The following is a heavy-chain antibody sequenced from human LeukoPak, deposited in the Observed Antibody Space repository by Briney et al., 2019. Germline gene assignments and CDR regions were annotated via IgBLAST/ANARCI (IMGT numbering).Heavy chain of an antibody. Sequence: GGSLRLSCAASGFTVSSNYMSWVRQAPGKGLEWVSVIYSGGSTYYADSVKGRFTISRDNSKNTLYLQMDSLTPEDMAIYYCARGSRPPAGPHDTYDIWGQGTMVTVSS. D-gene: IGHD2-2*01. J-gene: IGHJ3*02. CDR1: GFTVSSNY. CDR3: ARGSRPPAGPHDTYDI. CDR2: IYSGGST. V-gene: IGHV3-53*05.